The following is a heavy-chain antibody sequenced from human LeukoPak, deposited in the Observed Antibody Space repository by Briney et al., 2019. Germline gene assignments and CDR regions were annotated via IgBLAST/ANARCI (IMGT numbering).Heavy chain of an antibody. CDR2: ISAYNGNT. V-gene: IGHV1-18*01. Sequence: ASVKVSCKASGYTFTSYGISWVRQAPGQGLEWMGWISAYNGNTNYAQKLQGRVTMTTDTSTSTAYMELRSLRSEDTAVYYCARIIVVVVAATRGSGSGWFDPWGQGTLVTVSS. CDR1: GYTFTSYG. J-gene: IGHJ5*02. D-gene: IGHD2-15*01. CDR3: ARIIVVVVAATRGSGSGWFDP.